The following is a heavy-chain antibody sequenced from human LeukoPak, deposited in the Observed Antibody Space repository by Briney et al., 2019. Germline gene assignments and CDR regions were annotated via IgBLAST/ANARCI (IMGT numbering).Heavy chain of an antibody. CDR1: GGSFSGYY. CDR2: INHSGST. V-gene: IGHV4-34*01. CDR3: ARVGVGELLSVTATYGMDV. D-gene: IGHD3-10*01. J-gene: IGHJ6*02. Sequence: SETLSLTCAVYGGSFSGYYWSGIRQPTGKGLEWIGEINHSGSTNYNPSLKSRVNISVDTSKNQFSMKLSSVTAADTAVYYCARVGVGELLSVTATYGMDVWGQGTTVTVSS.